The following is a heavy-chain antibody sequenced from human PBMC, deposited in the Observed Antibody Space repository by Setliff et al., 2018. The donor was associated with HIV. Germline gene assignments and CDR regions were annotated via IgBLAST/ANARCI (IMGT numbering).Heavy chain of an antibody. Sequence: SETLSLTCTVTGYSISSGYYWAWIRQPPGKGLEWIGYIYHAGNTYYNPSLKSRVTISVDTSKNQISLRLNSLTAADTDVYYCARGSTLNVVPDAFDIWGQGTMVTVSS. CDR1: GYSISSGYY. V-gene: IGHV4-38-2*02. D-gene: IGHD3-16*01. CDR2: IYHAGNT. CDR3: ARGSTLNVVPDAFDI. J-gene: IGHJ3*02.